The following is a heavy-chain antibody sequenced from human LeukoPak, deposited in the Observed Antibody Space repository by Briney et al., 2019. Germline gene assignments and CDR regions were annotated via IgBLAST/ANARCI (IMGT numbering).Heavy chain of an antibody. D-gene: IGHD2-2*01. CDR1: GFTFSTYA. CDR3: AKGGSPSCYSSSGY. J-gene: IGHJ4*02. V-gene: IGHV3-23*01. CDR2: ICGSDGSR. Sequence: GGSLRLSCAASGFTFSTYAMSWVRQAPGKGLGWVSAICGSDGSRYYADSVKGRFTISRDNSKNTLYLQMNSLRGEDTAVYYCAKGGSPSCYSSSGYWGQGTLVTVSS.